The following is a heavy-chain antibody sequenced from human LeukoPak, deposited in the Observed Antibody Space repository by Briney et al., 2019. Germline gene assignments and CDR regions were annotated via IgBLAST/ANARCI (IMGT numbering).Heavy chain of an antibody. D-gene: IGHD5-12*01. CDR3: ARVPGYGGYFYGMDI. CDR2: INHNGNSI. J-gene: IGHJ6*02. CDR1: GFTFSSDW. V-gene: IGHV3-74*01. Sequence: GGSLRLSCAASGFTFSSDWMHWVRQAPGKGLVWVSRINHNGNSIHYADSVKGRFTISRDSAKNTLHLQMNSLRAEDTAVYYCARVPGYGGYFYGMDIWGQGTTVTVSS.